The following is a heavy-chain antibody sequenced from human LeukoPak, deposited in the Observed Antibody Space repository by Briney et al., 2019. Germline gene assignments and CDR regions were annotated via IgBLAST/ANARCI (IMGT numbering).Heavy chain of an antibody. CDR2: ISGSGGST. D-gene: IGHD3-3*01. CDR3: AGDFWSGYYRINAFDI. V-gene: IGHV3-23*01. Sequence: GGSLRLSCAASGFTFSSYAMSWVRQAPGKGLEWASAISGSGGSTYYADSVKGRFTISRDNSKNTLYLQMNSLRAEDTAVYYCAGDFWSGYYRINAFDIWGQGTMVTVSS. CDR1: GFTFSSYA. J-gene: IGHJ3*02.